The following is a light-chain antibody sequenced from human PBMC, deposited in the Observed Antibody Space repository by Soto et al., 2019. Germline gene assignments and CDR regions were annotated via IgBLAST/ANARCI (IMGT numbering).Light chain of an antibody. J-gene: IGLJ2*01. CDR1: NIGSKS. V-gene: IGLV3-21*04. Sequence: SYELTQPPSVSVAPGKTARITCGGTNIGSKSVHWYQQKPGQAPVLVIYYDSDRPSGIPERFSGSNSGNTATLTISRVEDGDEADYYCQVWDSSSDHRGVFGGGTKLTVL. CDR3: QVWDSSSDHRGV. CDR2: YDS.